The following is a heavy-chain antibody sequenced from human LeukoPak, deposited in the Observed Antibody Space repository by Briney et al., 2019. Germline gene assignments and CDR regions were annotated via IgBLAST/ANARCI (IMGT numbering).Heavy chain of an antibody. D-gene: IGHD2-15*01. CDR2: ISYDGTNK. Sequence: GSLRLSCAASDFTFSSFGMHWVRQAPGKGLEWVAVISYDGTNKYYADSVKGRFTISRDNSKNTLYLQVNSLRAEDTAVYYCAKTKRRVVVDATPGSFFDYWGQGTLVTVSS. V-gene: IGHV3-30*18. J-gene: IGHJ4*02. CDR1: DFTFSSFG. CDR3: AKTKRRVVVDATPGSFFDY.